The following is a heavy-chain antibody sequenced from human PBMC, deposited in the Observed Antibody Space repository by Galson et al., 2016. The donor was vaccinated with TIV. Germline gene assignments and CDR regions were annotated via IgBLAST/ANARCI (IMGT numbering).Heavy chain of an antibody. V-gene: IGHV1-18*01. J-gene: IGHJ6*02. CDR2: ISAYSGDT. CDR1: GYTFNKYG. CDR3: ARDRSAIFGVDENYSGLDV. Sequence: SVKVSCKASGYTFNKYGVSWVRQAPGQGLEWMGWISAYSGDTNYAQKFQGRVTMTTDTYTSTAYMDLRRLRSDDTAVYYCARDRSAIFGVDENYSGLDVWGQGTTVTVSS. D-gene: IGHD3-3*01.